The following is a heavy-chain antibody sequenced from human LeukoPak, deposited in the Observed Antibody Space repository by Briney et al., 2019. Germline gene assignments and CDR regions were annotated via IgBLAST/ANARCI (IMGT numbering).Heavy chain of an antibody. CDR2: INGDGSST. CDR1: GFTITNYW. J-gene: IGHJ6*02. CDR3: ATDRGYAMDV. Sequence: GGSLRLSCAASGFTITNYWLHWVRQAPGKGLVWVSHINGDGSSTTYADSVKGRFSISRDNAKNTLYLQMNSPRAEDTAVYYCATDRGYAMDVWGRGTTVTVSS. V-gene: IGHV3-74*01.